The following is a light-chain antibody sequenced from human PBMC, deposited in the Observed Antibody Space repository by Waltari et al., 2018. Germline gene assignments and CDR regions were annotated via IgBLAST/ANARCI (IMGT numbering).Light chain of an antibody. CDR2: WAS. V-gene: IGKV4-1*01. CDR1: PSVLYSSNNKNY. Sequence: DIVMTQSPDSLAVSLGERAPINCKSSPSVLYSSNNKNYLAWYQQKPGQPPKLLIYWASTRESGVPDRFSGSGSGTDFTLTISSLQAEDVAVYYCQQYYGNPRTFGQGTKLEIK. CDR3: QQYYGNPRT. J-gene: IGKJ2*01.